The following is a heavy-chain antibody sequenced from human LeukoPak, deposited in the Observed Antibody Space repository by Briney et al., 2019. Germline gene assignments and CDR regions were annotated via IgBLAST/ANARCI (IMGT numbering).Heavy chain of an antibody. V-gene: IGHV3-23*01. CDR3: AKDYEYNSNTWYFH. J-gene: IGHJ4*02. CDR1: GFTFSSYG. Sequence: PGRSLRLSCVASGFTFSSYGMHWVRQAPGKGLEWVSGIIENGGETYYADSVRGRFTISRDNSKNTLYLQMNSLRAEDTAVYYCAKDYEYNSNTWYFHWGRGTLVSVSS. CDR2: IIENGGET. D-gene: IGHD6-13*01.